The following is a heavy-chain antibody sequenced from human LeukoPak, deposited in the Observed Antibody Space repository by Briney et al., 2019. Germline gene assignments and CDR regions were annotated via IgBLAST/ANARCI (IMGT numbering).Heavy chain of an antibody. CDR2: ISDDGSKN. V-gene: IGHV3-30*18. CDR3: TKEPSSLHAFDL. CDR1: GFTISGYW. J-gene: IGHJ3*01. Sequence: QPGGSLRLSCAASGFTISGYWMHWVRQAPGKGLEWVSYISDDGSKNYYADSVRGRFTISRDNSKSTLYLQMNGLRADDTAVYYCTKEPSSLHAFDLWGQGTLVTVSS. D-gene: IGHD3-10*01.